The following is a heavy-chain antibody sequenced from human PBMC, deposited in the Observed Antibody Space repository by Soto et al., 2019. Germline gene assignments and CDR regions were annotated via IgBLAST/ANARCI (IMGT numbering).Heavy chain of an antibody. D-gene: IGHD2-2*01. V-gene: IGHV3-30*18. CDR2: ISYDGSNK. Sequence: PGGSLRLSCAASGFTFSSYGMHWVRQAPGKGLEWVAVISYDGSNKYYADSVKGRFTISRDNSKNTLYLQMNSLRAEDTAVYYCAKTPLYSSTSCDWFDPWGQGTLVTVSS. CDR1: GFTFSSYG. J-gene: IGHJ5*02. CDR3: AKTPLYSSTSCDWFDP.